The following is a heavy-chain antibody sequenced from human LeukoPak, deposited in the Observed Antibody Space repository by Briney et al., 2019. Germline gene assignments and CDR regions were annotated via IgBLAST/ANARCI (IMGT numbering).Heavy chain of an antibody. CDR1: GGSISSYY. D-gene: IGHD5-12*01. Sequence: SETLSLTCTVSGGSISSYYWSWIRQPPGKGLEWIGYIYHSGSTNYNPSLKSRVTISVDTSKNQFSLKLSSVTAADTAVYYCARCIVATIERWFDPWGQGTLVTVSS. J-gene: IGHJ5*02. V-gene: IGHV4-59*01. CDR3: ARCIVATIERWFDP. CDR2: IYHSGST.